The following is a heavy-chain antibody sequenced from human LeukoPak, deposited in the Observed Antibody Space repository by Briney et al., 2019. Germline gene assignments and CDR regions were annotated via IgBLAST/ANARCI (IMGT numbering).Heavy chain of an antibody. CDR1: GYTFTSYD. CDR2: MNPNSGNT. V-gene: IGHV1-8*02. CDR3: ARRLKVRGVYNWFDP. D-gene: IGHD3-10*01. J-gene: IGHJ5*02. Sequence: ASVKVSCKASGYTFTSYDINWVRQATGQGLEWMGWMNPNSGNTGYAQKFQGRVSMTRNTSISTAYMELSSLRSEDTAVYYCARRLKVRGVYNWFDPWGQGTLVTVSS.